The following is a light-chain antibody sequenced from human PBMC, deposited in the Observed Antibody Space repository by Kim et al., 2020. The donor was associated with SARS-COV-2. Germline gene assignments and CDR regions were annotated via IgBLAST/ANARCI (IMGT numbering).Light chain of an antibody. CDR1: QSISSY. CDR3: QQSYSTPRT. J-gene: IGKJ1*01. Sequence: DIQMTQSPSSLSASVGDRVTITCRASQSISSYLNWYQQKPGKAPKLLIYAASRLQSGVPSRFSGSGSGTDFTLTISSLQPEDFATYYCQQSYSTPRTFGQGTKL. V-gene: IGKV1-39*01. CDR2: AAS.